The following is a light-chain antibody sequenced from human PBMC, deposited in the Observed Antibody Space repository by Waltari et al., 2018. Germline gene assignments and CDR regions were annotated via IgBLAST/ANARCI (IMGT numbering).Light chain of an antibody. CDR1: SGHSSYA. V-gene: IGLV4-69*01. Sequence: GASVTLTCTLSSGHSSYAIAWHQQQPEKGPRFLMKLNSDGSHSKGDGIPDRFSGSSSGAERYLTISSLQSEDEADYYCQTWGTVLFGGGTKLTVL. CDR3: QTWGTVL. J-gene: IGLJ2*01. CDR2: LNSDGSH.